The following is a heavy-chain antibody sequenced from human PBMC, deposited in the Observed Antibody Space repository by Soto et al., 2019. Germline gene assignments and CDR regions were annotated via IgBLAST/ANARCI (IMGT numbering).Heavy chain of an antibody. Sequence: PGGSVRLSXSASGFTFSSYTMHWVRQAPGKGLDYVSGIRGNGDSPFYADSVKGRFTISRDNSKNALYLLMSSLSADDTAVYYCVKSRGGNNFDFFDWGQGALVTVSS. J-gene: IGHJ4*02. V-gene: IGHV3-64D*06. D-gene: IGHD5-12*01. CDR3: VKSRGGNNFDFFD. CDR1: GFTFSSYT. CDR2: IRGNGDSP.